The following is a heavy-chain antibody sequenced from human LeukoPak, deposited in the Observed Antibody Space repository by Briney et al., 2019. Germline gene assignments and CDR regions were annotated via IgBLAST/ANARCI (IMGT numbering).Heavy chain of an antibody. Sequence: GESLKISCKGFGYSFTTNWIGWVRQMPGKGLEWMGIIFPSDSDTRYSPSFQGQVTNSADKFTSTAYLQWSSLKASDTAMYYCARPGYSSSLDYWGQGTLVTVSS. CDR3: ARPGYSSSLDY. CDR1: GYSFTTNW. D-gene: IGHD6-13*01. J-gene: IGHJ4*02. V-gene: IGHV5-51*01. CDR2: IFPSDSDT.